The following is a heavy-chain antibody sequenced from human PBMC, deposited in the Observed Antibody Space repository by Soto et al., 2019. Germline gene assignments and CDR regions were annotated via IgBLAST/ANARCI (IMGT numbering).Heavy chain of an antibody. CDR3: AGGQGSNYFDR. CDR2: ISGSSNYI. J-gene: IGHJ4*02. D-gene: IGHD3-10*01. CDR1: GFAFSLYR. V-gene: IGHV3-21*01. Sequence: GGSLRLSCAASGFAFSLYRMNWVRQAPGKGLEWVSTISGSSNYIYYADSVRGRFTISRDNAKNSLYLQMNSLRVEDTAVYYCAGGQGSNYFDRWGQGTLVTV.